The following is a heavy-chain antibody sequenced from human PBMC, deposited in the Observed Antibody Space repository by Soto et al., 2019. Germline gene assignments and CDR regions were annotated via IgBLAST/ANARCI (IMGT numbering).Heavy chain of an antibody. Sequence: LRLSCAASGFTFSSYAMSWVRQAPGKGLEWVSAISGSGGSTYYADSVKGRFTISRDNSKNTLYLQMNSLRAEDTAVYYCAKVGGSYSYYYYGMDVWGQGTTVTVSS. V-gene: IGHV3-23*01. CDR3: AKVGGSYSYYYYGMDV. CDR2: ISGSGGST. CDR1: GFTFSSYA. D-gene: IGHD1-26*01. J-gene: IGHJ6*02.